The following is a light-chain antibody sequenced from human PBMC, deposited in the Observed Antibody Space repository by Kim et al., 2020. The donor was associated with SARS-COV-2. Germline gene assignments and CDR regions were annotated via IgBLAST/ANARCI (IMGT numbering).Light chain of an antibody. Sequence: SVSPGQTASITCAGDQLGEKYVSWYLQKPGQSPVLVIYQDTKRPSGLPERFSASNAGDTATLTISGTQAVDEADYYCQAWDSSVGVFGAGTKVTVL. CDR2: QDT. J-gene: IGLJ1*01. V-gene: IGLV3-1*01. CDR3: QAWDSSVGV. CDR1: QLGEKY.